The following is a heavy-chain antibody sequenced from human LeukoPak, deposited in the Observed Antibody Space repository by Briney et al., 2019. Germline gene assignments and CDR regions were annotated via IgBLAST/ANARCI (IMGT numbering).Heavy chain of an antibody. J-gene: IGHJ5*02. D-gene: IGHD3-10*01. CDR1: GGSFSGYY. V-gene: IGHV4-34*01. CDR2: INHSGST. CDR3: ARATHMVRGWRNWFDP. Sequence: PSETLSLTCAVYGGSFSGYYWSWICQPPGKGLEWIGEINHSGSTNYNPSLKSRVTISVDTSKNQFSLKLSSVTAADTAVYYCARATHMVRGWRNWFDPWGQGTLVTVSS.